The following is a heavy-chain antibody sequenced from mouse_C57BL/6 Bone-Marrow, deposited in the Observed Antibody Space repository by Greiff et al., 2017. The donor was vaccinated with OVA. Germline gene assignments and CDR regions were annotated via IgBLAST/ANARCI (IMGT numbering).Heavy chain of an antibody. CDR1: GYTFTSYT. CDR2: INPSSGYT. J-gene: IGHJ4*01. CDR3: AKDGDSYPYAMDY. D-gene: IGHD2-12*01. Sequence: VQLQQSGAELARPGASVKMSCKASGYTFTSYTMHWVKQRPGQGLEWIGYINPSSGYTKYNQKFKDKATLTADKYSSTAYMQLSSRTSEDTSVYYGAKDGDSYPYAMDYCGQGTSVTVSS. V-gene: IGHV1-4*01.